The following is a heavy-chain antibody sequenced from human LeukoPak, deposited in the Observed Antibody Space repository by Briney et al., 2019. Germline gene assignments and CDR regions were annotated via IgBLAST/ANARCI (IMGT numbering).Heavy chain of an antibody. J-gene: IGHJ4*02. Sequence: PSETLSLTCALYGGSFSGYYWSWIRHPPGKGLEWIGEINHIGSTDYNPSLKTRVTTSVDTSRKQFSFKLSSVTAADTAVYYCARLWRGYSYGKGLVYWGEGTLVTVSS. CDR1: GGSFSGYY. CDR2: INHIGST. D-gene: IGHD5-18*01. V-gene: IGHV4-34*01. CDR3: ARLWRGYSYGKGLVY.